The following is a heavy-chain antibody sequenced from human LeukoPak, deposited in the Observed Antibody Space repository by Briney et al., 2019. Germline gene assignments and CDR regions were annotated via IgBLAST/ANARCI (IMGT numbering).Heavy chain of an antibody. Sequence: SQTLSLTCAISGDSVSSNTAAWNWIRQSPSRGLEWLGRTYYRSKWYNDYAVSVKSRITINPDTSKNQFSLQLNSVAPADTAVYYCAREKFAPNWFDPWGQGTLVTVSS. CDR1: GDSVSSNTAA. CDR3: AREKFAPNWFDP. V-gene: IGHV6-1*01. J-gene: IGHJ5*02. CDR2: TYYRSKWYN.